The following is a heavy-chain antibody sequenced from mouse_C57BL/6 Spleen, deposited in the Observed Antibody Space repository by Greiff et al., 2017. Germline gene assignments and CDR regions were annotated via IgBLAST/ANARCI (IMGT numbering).Heavy chain of an antibody. Sequence: QVQLQQSGAELVRPGASVKLSCKASGYTFTDYYINWVKQRPGQGLEWIARIYPGSGNTYYNEKFKGNATLTAEKSSSTAYMQLSSLTSEASAVYFCAREGSYDSFDYWGQGTTLTVSS. CDR2: IYPGSGNT. V-gene: IGHV1-76*01. J-gene: IGHJ2*01. D-gene: IGHD2-4*01. CDR3: AREGSYDSFDY. CDR1: GYTFTDYY.